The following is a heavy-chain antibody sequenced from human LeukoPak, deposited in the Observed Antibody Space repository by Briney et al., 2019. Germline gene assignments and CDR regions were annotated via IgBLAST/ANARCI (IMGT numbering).Heavy chain of an antibody. CDR1: GGSISSGSYY. J-gene: IGHJ6*03. Sequence: SQTLSLTCTVSGGSISSGSYYWSWIRQPAGKGLEWIGRIYTSGSTNYNPSLKSRVTISVDTSKNQFSLKLSSVTAADTAVYYCARVRCSGGSCYSLYYYYCMDVWGKGTTVTVSS. CDR2: IYTSGST. D-gene: IGHD2-15*01. V-gene: IGHV4-61*02. CDR3: ARVRCSGGSCYSLYYYYCMDV.